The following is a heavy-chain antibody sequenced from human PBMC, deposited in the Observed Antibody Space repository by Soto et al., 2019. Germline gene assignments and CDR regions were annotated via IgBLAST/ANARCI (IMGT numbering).Heavy chain of an antibody. V-gene: IGHV4-61*01. CDR3: ARDHGSSRPEEWFDH. J-gene: IGHJ5*02. D-gene: IGHD6-6*01. Sequence: XETRSPACTVSGCSVVSGSYYWSWIRQPPGKGLEWIGYIYYSGSTNYNPSLKSRVTISVDTSKNQFSLKLSSVTAADTAVYYCARDHGSSRPEEWFDHWGQGTLVTVSS. CDR2: IYYSGST. CDR1: GCSVVSGSYY.